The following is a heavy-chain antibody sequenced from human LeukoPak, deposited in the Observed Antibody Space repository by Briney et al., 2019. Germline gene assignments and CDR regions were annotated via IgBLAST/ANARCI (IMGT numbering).Heavy chain of an antibody. D-gene: IGHD1-26*01. V-gene: IGHV4-39*01. CDR3: ARHWFRWELLPPDY. CDR2: IYYSGST. J-gene: IGHJ4*02. Sequence: PSETLSLTCTGSGGSISSSNYYWGWIRQPPGKGLEWIGSIYYSGSTYYNPSLKSRVTISVDTSKNQFSLKLSSVTAADTAVYYCARHWFRWELLPPDYWGQGTLVTVSS. CDR1: GGSISSSNYY.